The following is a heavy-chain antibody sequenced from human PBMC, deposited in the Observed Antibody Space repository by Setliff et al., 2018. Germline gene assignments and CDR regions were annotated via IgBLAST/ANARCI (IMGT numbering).Heavy chain of an antibody. CDR3: VRDGGILTGTTGDY. CDR2: ISSNSYYI. V-gene: IGHV3-21*01. Sequence: GGSLRLSCAVSGFTFSTYTMNWVRQAPGKGLEWVSSISSNSYYIYYADSVKGRFTISRDNAKNSLSLQLDNLRAEDTAVYYCVRDGGILTGTTGDYWGQGILVTVSS. J-gene: IGHJ4*02. CDR1: GFTFSTYT. D-gene: IGHD1-7*01.